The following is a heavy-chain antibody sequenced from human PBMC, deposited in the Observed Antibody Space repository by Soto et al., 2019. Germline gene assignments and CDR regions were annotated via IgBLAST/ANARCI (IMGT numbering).Heavy chain of an antibody. CDR3: ARGQEGIVATH. CDR1: GGSLSGYY. Sequence: QVQLQQWGAGLLKPSETLSLTCAVNGGSLSGYYWSWIRQPPGKGLEWIGEIKDGGSTNCSPSLRGRVTISADTSKNQFSLRLNSVTAADTAVYFCARGQEGIVATHWDQGTLVTVSS. V-gene: IGHV4-34*01. CDR2: IKDGGST. J-gene: IGHJ4*02. D-gene: IGHD5-12*01.